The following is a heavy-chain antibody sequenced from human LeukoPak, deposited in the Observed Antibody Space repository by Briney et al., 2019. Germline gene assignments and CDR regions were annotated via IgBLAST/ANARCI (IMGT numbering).Heavy chain of an antibody. CDR1: GFTFSSYV. Sequence: GGSLRLSCAASGFTFSSYVMHWVRQAPGKGLEYVSSISSNGISTYYANSVKGRFTISRDNSKNTLYLQMGSLRAEDMAVYYCASALFRNGFDPWGQGTLVTVSS. CDR2: ISSNGIST. D-gene: IGHD2/OR15-2a*01. V-gene: IGHV3-64*01. CDR3: ASALFRNGFDP. J-gene: IGHJ5*02.